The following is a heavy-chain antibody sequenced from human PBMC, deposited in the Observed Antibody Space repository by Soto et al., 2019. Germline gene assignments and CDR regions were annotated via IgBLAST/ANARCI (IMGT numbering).Heavy chain of an antibody. CDR3: AKNSAATIRVGYDY. CDR1: GFTFSSYP. V-gene: IGHV3-23*01. CDR2: IVASGGIT. D-gene: IGHD5-12*01. J-gene: IGHJ4*02. Sequence: EVQLLESGGGLAQPGGSLRLSCAASGFTFSSYPMSWVRQAPGQGLEWVSGIVASGGITYYPDSVKGRFTISRDNSKNTLYLQMNSLRAEDTAVYYCAKNSAATIRVGYDYWCQGTLVSVSS.